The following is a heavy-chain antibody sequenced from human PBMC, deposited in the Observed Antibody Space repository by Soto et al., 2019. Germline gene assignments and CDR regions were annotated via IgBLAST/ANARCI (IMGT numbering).Heavy chain of an antibody. J-gene: IGHJ3*02. V-gene: IGHV1-18*01. D-gene: IGHD3-22*01. CDR2: ISAYNGNT. CDR1: GYTFASYG. CDR3: ARYNYDSSGYYLDI. Sequence: ASVKVSCKASGYTFASYGISWVRQAPGQGLEWMGWISAYNGNTNYAQKLQGRVTMTTDTSTSTAYMELRSLRSDDTAVYYCARYNYDSSGYYLDIWGQGTMVTVSS.